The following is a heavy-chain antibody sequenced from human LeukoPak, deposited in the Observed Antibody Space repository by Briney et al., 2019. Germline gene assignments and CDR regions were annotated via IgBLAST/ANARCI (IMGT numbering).Heavy chain of an antibody. V-gene: IGHV4-39*01. J-gene: IGHJ4*02. CDR3: AGTLAGGYSYGRLYFDY. CDR2: IYYSGST. D-gene: IGHD5-18*01. Sequence: SETLSLTCTVSGGSISSSSYYWGWIRQPPGKGLEWIGSIYYSGSTYYNPSLKSRVTVSVDTSKNQFSLKLSSVTAADTAVYYCAGTLAGGYSYGRLYFDYWGQGTLVIVSS. CDR1: GGSISSSSYY.